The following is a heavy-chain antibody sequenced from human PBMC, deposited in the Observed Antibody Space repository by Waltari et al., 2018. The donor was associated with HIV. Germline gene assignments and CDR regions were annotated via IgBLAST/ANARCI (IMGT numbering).Heavy chain of an antibody. D-gene: IGHD3-22*01. CDR2: INSDGSST. CDR1: GFTFSSSW. V-gene: IGHV3-74*01. J-gene: IGHJ4*02. Sequence: EVQLVESGGGLVQPGGSLRLSCAASGFTFSSSWMHWVRQAPGTGLVWVSRINSDGSSTSYADCVKGRFTISRDHAKNTLYLQMNSLRAEDTAVYYCARGSGDSSGYYYFDYWGQGTLVTVSS. CDR3: ARGSGDSSGYYYFDY.